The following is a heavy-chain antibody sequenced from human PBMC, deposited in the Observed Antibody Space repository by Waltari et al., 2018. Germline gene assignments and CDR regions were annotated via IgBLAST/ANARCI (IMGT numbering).Heavy chain of an antibody. V-gene: IGHV1-2*04. J-gene: IGHJ6*02. Sequence: QVQLVQSGAEVKKPGASVKVSCKASGYIFTGYYIHWVRQAPGQGLEWMGWINPKSGDSNCAQKFQGWVAMTRDTSISTAYMELSRLRSDDTAVYYCAFSSSSWYPYYYGMDVWGQGTTVTVSS. D-gene: IGHD6-13*01. CDR3: AFSSSSWYPYYYGMDV. CDR2: INPKSGDS. CDR1: GYIFTGYY.